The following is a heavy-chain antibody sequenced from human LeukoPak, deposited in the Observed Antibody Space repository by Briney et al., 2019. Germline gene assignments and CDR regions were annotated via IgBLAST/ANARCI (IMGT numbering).Heavy chain of an antibody. CDR2: ISNHDSDS. CDR1: GFAFNTYG. CDR3: ATEDSENLDY. Sequence: PGGSLRLSCAASGFAFNTYGMHWVHQAPGKGLKGVAVISNHDSDSYYSDSVKGRFTISSDNSKNPMYLQMNSLRPEDTAVYYCATEDSENLDYWGQGTLVTVSS. J-gene: IGHJ4*02. V-gene: IGHV3-30*03. D-gene: IGHD1-14*01.